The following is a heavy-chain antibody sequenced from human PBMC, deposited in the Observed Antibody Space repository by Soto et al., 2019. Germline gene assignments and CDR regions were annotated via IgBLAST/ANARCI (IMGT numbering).Heavy chain of an antibody. D-gene: IGHD3-10*01. CDR3: ARLVYDTRLNYMYLDF. V-gene: IGHV4-4*02. CDR2: IFHDGTA. Sequence: SETLSLTCAVSGVSLTSGNWWTWVRQSPQRGLEYIGEIFHDGTANYYPSFERRVAMSVDTSRNQFSLKLTSVTAADTAVYFCARLVYDTRLNYMYLDFWGPRTLVTVSS. CDR1: GVSLTSGNW. J-gene: IGHJ4*02.